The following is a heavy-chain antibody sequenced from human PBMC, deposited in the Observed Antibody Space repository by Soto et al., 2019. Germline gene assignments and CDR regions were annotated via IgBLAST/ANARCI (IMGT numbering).Heavy chain of an antibody. J-gene: IGHJ6*03. CDR1: GFTFSSYA. CDR2: ISGSGGST. D-gene: IGHD4-17*01. Sequence: GGSLRLSCAASGFTFSSYAMSWVRQAPGRGLEWVSAISGSGGSTYYADSVKGRFTISRDNSKNTLYLQMNSLRAEDTAVYYCAKGPHGDFYYYYYMDVWGKGTTVTVSS. V-gene: IGHV3-23*01. CDR3: AKGPHGDFYYYYYMDV.